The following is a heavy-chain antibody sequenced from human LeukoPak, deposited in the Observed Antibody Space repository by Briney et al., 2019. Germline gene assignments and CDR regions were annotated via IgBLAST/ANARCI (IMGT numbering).Heavy chain of an antibody. V-gene: IGHV3-21*01. CDR1: GFTFSSYS. CDR2: ISSSSSYI. CDR3: ARDDVYQWLFSNEGY. Sequence: GGSLRLSCAASGFTFSSYSMNWVRQAPGKGLEWVSSISSSSSYIYYADSEKGRFTISRDNAKNSLCLQMNSLRAEDTAVYYCARDDVYQWLFSNEGYWGQGTLVTVSS. D-gene: IGHD6-19*01. J-gene: IGHJ4*02.